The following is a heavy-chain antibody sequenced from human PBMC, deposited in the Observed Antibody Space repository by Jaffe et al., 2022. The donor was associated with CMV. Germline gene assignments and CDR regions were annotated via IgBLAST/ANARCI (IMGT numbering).Heavy chain of an antibody. Sequence: EVQLVESGGGLVQPGGSLRLSCEASGFTFSSFEMNWVRQAPGKGLEWVSYISRSSSSRYYADSVKGRFTISRDNAQNSLYLEMNSLRTEDTAIYYCARGTSDIWGQGTVVTVSS. V-gene: IGHV3-48*03. J-gene: IGHJ3*02. CDR2: ISRSSSSR. CDR3: ARGTSDI. CDR1: GFTFSSFE.